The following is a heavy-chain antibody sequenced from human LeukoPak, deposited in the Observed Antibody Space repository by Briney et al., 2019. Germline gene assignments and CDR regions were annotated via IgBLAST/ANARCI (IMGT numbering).Heavy chain of an antibody. CDR3: ARAIGYCGGDCYSFDY. CDR2: INPNSGGT. J-gene: IGHJ4*02. V-gene: IGHV1-2*02. Sequence: ASVKVSCKASGYTFTGYYMHWVRQAPGQGLEWMGWINPNSGGTNYAQKFQGRVTMTGDTSISTAYMELSRLRSDDTAVYYCARAIGYCGGDCYSFDYWGQGTLVTVSS. CDR1: GYTFTGYY. D-gene: IGHD2-21*02.